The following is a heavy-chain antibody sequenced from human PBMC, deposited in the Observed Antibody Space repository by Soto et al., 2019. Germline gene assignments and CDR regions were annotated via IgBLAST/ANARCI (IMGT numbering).Heavy chain of an antibody. Sequence: ASVKVSCKASGYTFKSYQIYWVRQAPGQRLECMGWINVSNGNTEYSQNFQGRVTITRDTSASTAYMELSSLRSEDTAVYYCARDKDLTLVTTLDYWGQGTRVTFSS. D-gene: IGHD4-17*01. CDR3: ARDKDLTLVTTLDY. CDR1: GYTFKSYQ. CDR2: INVSNGNT. J-gene: IGHJ4*02. V-gene: IGHV1-3*01.